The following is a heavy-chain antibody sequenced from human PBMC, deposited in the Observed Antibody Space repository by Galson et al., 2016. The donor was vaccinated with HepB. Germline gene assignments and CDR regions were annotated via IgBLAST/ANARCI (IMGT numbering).Heavy chain of an antibody. CDR2: IKEDGSEK. D-gene: IGHD4-17*01. Sequence: SLRLSCAASAFTFNSYWMSWVRQAPGKGLEWVAYIKEDGSEKYHVDSVKGRFTISRDNSNNKLFLQMNSLTTEDTAIYFCAKDRLSGHGDYSWGIFDIWGRGTEVTVSS. CDR1: AFTFNSYW. V-gene: IGHV3-7*03. CDR3: AKDRLSGHGDYSWGIFDI. J-gene: IGHJ3*02.